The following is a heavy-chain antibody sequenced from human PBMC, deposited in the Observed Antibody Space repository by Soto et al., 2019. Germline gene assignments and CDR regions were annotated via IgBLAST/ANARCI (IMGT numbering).Heavy chain of an antibody. J-gene: IGHJ6*02. CDR3: ARDRYSSWGEEYYYYGMDV. Sequence: QVQLVQSGAEVKKPGSSVKVSCKASGGTFSSYAISWVRQAPGQGLEWMGGIIPIFGTANYAQKFQGRVTITADKSTSTAYMELSSLRSEDTAVYYCARDRYSSWGEEYYYYGMDVWGQGTMVTVSS. D-gene: IGHD6-13*01. V-gene: IGHV1-69*06. CDR2: IIPIFGTA. CDR1: GGTFSSYA.